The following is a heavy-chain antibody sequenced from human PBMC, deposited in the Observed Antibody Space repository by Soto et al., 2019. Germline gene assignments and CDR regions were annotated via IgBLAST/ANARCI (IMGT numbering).Heavy chain of an antibody. D-gene: IGHD5-12*01. CDR2: IHYNGNT. CDR1: GGSISSGGYY. CDR3: AREGNLGRWLQPLDF. Sequence: PSETLSLTCTVSGGSISSGGYYWSWIRQHPGKGLEWIGNIHYNGNTNYNPSLKSRVSMSVDTSKNQFSLRLISVTAADTAKYFCAREGNLGRWLQPLDFWGQGTLVTVSS. J-gene: IGHJ4*02. V-gene: IGHV4-31*03.